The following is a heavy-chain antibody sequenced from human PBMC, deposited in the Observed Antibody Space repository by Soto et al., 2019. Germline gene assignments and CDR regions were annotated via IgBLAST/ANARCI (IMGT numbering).Heavy chain of an antibody. J-gene: IGHJ4*02. D-gene: IGHD2-2*01. CDR3: ASGVVPAANEESSFDY. V-gene: IGHV1-69*01. CDR1: GDTFSSYA. Sequence: QVQLVQSGAEVKKPGSSVKVSCKASGDTFSSYAISWVRQAPGQGLEWMGGTIPIFGTANYAQKFQGRVTTTADESTSTAYMDLSSLRSEDTAVYYCASGVVPAANEESSFDYWGQGTLVTVSS. CDR2: TIPIFGTA.